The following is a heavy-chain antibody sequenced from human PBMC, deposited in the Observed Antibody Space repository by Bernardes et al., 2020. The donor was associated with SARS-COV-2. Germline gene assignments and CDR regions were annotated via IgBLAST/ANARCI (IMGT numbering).Heavy chain of an antibody. Sequence: GSLRLSCAASGFTFDDYAMHWVRQAPGKGLEWVSLISGDGGSTYYADSVKGRFTISRDNSKNSLYLQMNSLRTEDTALYYCAKDLGIQLWLDYYYYGMDVWGQGTTVTGSS. CDR2: ISGDGGST. V-gene: IGHV3-43*02. CDR1: GFTFDDYA. J-gene: IGHJ6*02. D-gene: IGHD5-18*01. CDR3: AKDLGIQLWLDYYYYGMDV.